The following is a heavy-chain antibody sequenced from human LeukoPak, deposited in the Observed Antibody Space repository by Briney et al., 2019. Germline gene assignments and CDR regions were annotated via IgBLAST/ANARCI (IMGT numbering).Heavy chain of an antibody. CDR2: ISSSSSTI. V-gene: IGHV3-48*04. J-gene: IGHJ3*02. Sequence: GGSLRLSCAASGFTFSSYSMNWVRQAPGKGLEWVSYISSSSSTIYYADSVKGRFTISRDNAKNSLYLQMDSLRAEDTAVYYCAREPAAAIVGAFDIWGQGTMVTVSS. CDR3: AREPAAAIVGAFDI. CDR1: GFTFSSYS. D-gene: IGHD2-2*01.